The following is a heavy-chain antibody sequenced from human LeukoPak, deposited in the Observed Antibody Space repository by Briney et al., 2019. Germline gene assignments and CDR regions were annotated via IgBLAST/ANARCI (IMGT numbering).Heavy chain of an antibody. V-gene: IGHV4-39*01. CDR3: ARRMYSGSYHPFDY. D-gene: IGHD1-26*01. Sequence: SETLSLTCTVSGGSISSSSYYWGWIRQPPGKGLGWIGSIYYSGTTYYNPSLKSRVTISVDTSKNQFSLKLSSVTAADTAVYYCARRMYSGSYHPFDYWGQGTLVTVSS. CDR1: GGSISSSSYY. J-gene: IGHJ4*02. CDR2: IYYSGTT.